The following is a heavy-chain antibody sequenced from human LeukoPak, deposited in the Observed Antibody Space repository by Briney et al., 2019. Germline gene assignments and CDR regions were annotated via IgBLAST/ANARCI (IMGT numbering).Heavy chain of an antibody. Sequence: SETLSLTCAVYGGSFSGYYWTWIRQPPGKGLEWIGSVYYGGNTYYNPSLRIRITMSVDTSKNQFSLRLNSVTAADTAVYYCVTDRYFGSGSRAFDSWGLGTLVTVSS. V-gene: IGHV4-34*10. CDR1: GGSFSGYY. CDR3: VTDRYFGSGSRAFDS. D-gene: IGHD3-10*01. CDR2: VYYGGNT. J-gene: IGHJ4*02.